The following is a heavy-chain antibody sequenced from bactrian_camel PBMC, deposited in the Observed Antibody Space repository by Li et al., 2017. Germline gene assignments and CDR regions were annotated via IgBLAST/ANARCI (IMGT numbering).Heavy chain of an antibody. V-gene: IGHV3S55*01. J-gene: IGHJ4*01. CDR2: IRRSGGET. CDR3: ARGGYGGGMGY. Sequence: HVQLVESGGGSVQTGGTLRLSCVVSGHSRGSNCVGWYRLPPGRAPAEREGIAAIRRSGGETWYAGSVKGRFTISRDNAKNTLYLQMNSLKHEDTALYYCARGGYGGGMGYWGQGTQVTVST. D-gene: IGHD6*01. CDR1: GHSRGSNC.